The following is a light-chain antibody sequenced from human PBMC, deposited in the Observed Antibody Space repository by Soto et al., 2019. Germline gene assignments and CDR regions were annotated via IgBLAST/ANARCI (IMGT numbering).Light chain of an antibody. V-gene: IGKV1-12*01. CDR3: QQGHSFPLT. CDR1: QAIGDS. CDR2: SAS. Sequence: DIQMTQSPTFLSASVGDRVTITCRASQAIGDSLAWYQQKPGKAPDLLIYSASTVLPGVPSRFSGSGSGTDFTLTINGLQSVDFATYFCQQGHSFPLTFGGGTKV. J-gene: IGKJ4*01.